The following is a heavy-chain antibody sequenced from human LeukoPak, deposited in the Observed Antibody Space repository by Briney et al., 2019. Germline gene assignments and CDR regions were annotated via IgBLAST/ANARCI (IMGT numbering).Heavy chain of an antibody. CDR1: GGSMTSSDFY. CDR3: VRLVTGFCSGVSCFSDHYYFYMDV. D-gene: IGHD2-15*01. Sequence: KPSETLSLTCTVSGGSMTSSDFYWGWIRQPPGKGLEWIGTIYYSGSAYYSPSLKSRVTISVDTSQHKFSLKLNSVTAADTAVYYCVRLVTGFCSGVSCFSDHYYFYMDVWVKGTTVTVSS. J-gene: IGHJ6*03. V-gene: IGHV4-39*01. CDR2: IYYSGSA.